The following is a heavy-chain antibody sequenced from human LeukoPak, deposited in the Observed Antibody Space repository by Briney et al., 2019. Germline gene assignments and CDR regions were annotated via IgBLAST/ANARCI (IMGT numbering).Heavy chain of an antibody. J-gene: IGHJ4*02. CDR2: IYYSGST. D-gene: IGHD3-22*01. Sequence: PSETLSLTCTVSGGSISSYHWSWIRQPPGKGLEWIGYIYYSGSTNYNPSLKSRVTISVDTSKNQFSLKLSSVTAADTAVYYCARHGYYDSSGYYGTIDYWGQGTLVTVSS. CDR1: GGSISSYH. V-gene: IGHV4-59*08. CDR3: ARHGYYDSSGYYGTIDY.